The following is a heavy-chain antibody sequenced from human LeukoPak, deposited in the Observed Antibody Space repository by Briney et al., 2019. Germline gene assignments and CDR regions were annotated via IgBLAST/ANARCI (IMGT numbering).Heavy chain of an antibody. Sequence: GGSLRVSCAASGFTFSSYAMSWVRQAPGKGLEWVSAISGSGGSTYYADSVKGRFTISRDNSKNTLYLQMNSLRAEDTAVYYCAKDIAAAGKGLSAFDYWGQGTLVTVSS. J-gene: IGHJ4*02. CDR1: GFTFSSYA. D-gene: IGHD6-13*01. CDR2: ISGSGGST. CDR3: AKDIAAAGKGLSAFDY. V-gene: IGHV3-23*01.